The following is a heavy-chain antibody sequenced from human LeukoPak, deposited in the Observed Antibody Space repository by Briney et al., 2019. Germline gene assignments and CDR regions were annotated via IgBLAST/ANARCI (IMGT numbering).Heavy chain of an antibody. CDR2: ISSSGSTI. V-gene: IGHV3-48*03. D-gene: IGHD3-3*01. CDR1: GFTLSSYE. Sequence: PGGSLRLSCAASGFTLSSYEMNWVRQAPGEGLEWVSYISSSGSTIYYADSVKGRFTISRDNAKNSLYLQMNSLRAEDTAVYYCARVYYASWSGQPLSQHWLDPWGQGTLVTVSS. CDR3: ARVYYASWSGQPLSQHWLDP. J-gene: IGHJ5*02.